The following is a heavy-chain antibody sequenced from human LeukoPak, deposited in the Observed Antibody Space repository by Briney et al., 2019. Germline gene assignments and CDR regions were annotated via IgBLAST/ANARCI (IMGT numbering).Heavy chain of an antibody. CDR1: GVSISSYY. CDR2: IYYSGST. CDR3: ARGGYYGSGNDFRFDP. Sequence: PSETLSLTCTVSGVSISSYYWSWIRQPPGKGLEWIGYIYYSGSTNYKPSLKSRVTISVDTSKNQFSLKLSSVTAADTAVYYCARGGYYGSGNDFRFDPWGQGTLVTVSS. J-gene: IGHJ5*02. D-gene: IGHD3-10*01. V-gene: IGHV4-59*01.